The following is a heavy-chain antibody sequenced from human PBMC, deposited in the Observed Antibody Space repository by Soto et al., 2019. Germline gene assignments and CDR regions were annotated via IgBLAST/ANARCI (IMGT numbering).Heavy chain of an antibody. CDR1: TFAVRDKC. Sequence: GGCLRLSCTASTFAVRDKCISWVRQAPGKGLERVSILHSGGSKYYAVSVKGRFTISRDTSTITLSLLMTSLRADDTAIYYCGTIPLLRGVPQGDIWGRGTLVTVSS. CDR3: GTIPLLRGVPQGDI. D-gene: IGHD3-10*01. CDR2: LHSGGSK. V-gene: IGHV3-53*01. J-gene: IGHJ2*01.